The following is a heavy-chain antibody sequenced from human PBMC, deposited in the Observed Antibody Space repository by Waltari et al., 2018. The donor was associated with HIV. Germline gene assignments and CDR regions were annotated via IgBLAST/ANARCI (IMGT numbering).Heavy chain of an antibody. CDR2: FDPKNGKP. J-gene: IGHJ1*01. D-gene: IGHD2-15*01. CDR3: VTLYKQSPLYSNF. V-gene: IGHV1-24*01. CDR1: GYPLSDLS. Sequence: QVPLIQSAFDMKRPGASVTIACKVSGYPLSDLSMQWVRQGHGHRIEWMGGFDPKNGKPVYSQRFWGRVSLAEDTSEDTAFLELNRLTSDDTAVYYCVTLYKQSPLYSNFWGQGTLVTVSP.